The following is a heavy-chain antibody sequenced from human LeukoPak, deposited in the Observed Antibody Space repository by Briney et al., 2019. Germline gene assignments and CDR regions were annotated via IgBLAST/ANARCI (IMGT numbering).Heavy chain of an antibody. CDR2: ISSSSSYI. V-gene: IGHV3-21*01. Sequence: GGSLRLSCAASGFTFSNAWMSWVRQAPGKGLEWVSSISSSSSYIYYADSVKGRFTISRDNAKNSLYLQMNSLRAEDTAVYYCARAARDERFGDSRYYFDYWGQGTLVTVSS. CDR1: GFTFSNAW. D-gene: IGHD3-10*01. CDR3: ARAARDERFGDSRYYFDY. J-gene: IGHJ4*02.